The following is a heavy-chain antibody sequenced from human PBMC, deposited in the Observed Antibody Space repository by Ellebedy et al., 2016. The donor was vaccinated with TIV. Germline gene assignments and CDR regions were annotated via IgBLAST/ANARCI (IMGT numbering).Heavy chain of an antibody. Sequence: PGGSLRLSCAASGFTFSRHWMHWIRQAPGKGLEWVANIKEDGSEKYYVDSVKGRFTISRDNATNSLYLQMNTLRAEDTAMYYCAGVPLDGAVAGTVEVAFDYWGQGTLVTVSS. V-gene: IGHV3-7*03. CDR2: IKEDGSEK. J-gene: IGHJ4*02. CDR1: GFTFSRHW. CDR3: AGVPLDGAVAGTVEVAFDY. D-gene: IGHD6-19*01.